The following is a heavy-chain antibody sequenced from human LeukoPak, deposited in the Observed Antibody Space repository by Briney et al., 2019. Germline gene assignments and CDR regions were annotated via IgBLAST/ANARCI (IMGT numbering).Heavy chain of an antibody. J-gene: IGHJ4*02. Sequence: SETLSLTCSVSGGSISSSSYYWGWIRQPPGKGLEWIGSIFYIGSTNYNPSLKSRVTISLDTSKNQFSLKLTSVTAADTAVYYCARQDSSGWLFDYWGQGTLVTVSS. V-gene: IGHV4-39*07. CDR1: GGSISSSSYY. CDR3: ARQDSSGWLFDY. D-gene: IGHD6-19*01. CDR2: IFYIGST.